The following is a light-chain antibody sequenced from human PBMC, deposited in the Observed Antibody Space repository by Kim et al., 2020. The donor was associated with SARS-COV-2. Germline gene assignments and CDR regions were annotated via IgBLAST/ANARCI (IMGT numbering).Light chain of an antibody. V-gene: IGKV1-33*01. CDR1: PDINIF. CDR3: QQFDTLPLT. J-gene: IGKJ4*01. CDR2: DAS. Sequence: ESVSDTFTITGRASPDINIFLNWFQQKPGEAPKLLLSDASTLEPGLPSRFSGSGSGTYFTFTISSLQPGDVATYYCQQFDTLPLTFGGGTKVDIK.